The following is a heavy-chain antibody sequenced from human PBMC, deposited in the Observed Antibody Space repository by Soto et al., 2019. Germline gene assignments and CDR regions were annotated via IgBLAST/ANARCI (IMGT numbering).Heavy chain of an antibody. V-gene: IGHV4-34*01. CDR1: GGSSSSFY. J-gene: IGHJ4*02. Sequence: PSETLSLTCAVYGGSSSSFYWSWIRQSPGKGLEWIGEVNHSGSPIYNPSLKTRATISLDAPRNQFSLTLNSLTAADTAVYYCADQTSAGYFDSWGQGTLVTVSS. D-gene: IGHD6-13*01. CDR2: VNHSGSP. CDR3: ADQTSAGYFDS.